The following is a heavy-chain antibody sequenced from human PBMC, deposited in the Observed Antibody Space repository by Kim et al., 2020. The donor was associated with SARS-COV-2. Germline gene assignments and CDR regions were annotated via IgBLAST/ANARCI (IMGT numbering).Heavy chain of an antibody. CDR2: IKGRPNNYAT. V-gene: IGHV3-73*01. Sequence: GGSLRLSCATSGFSFSNSGMHWVRQASGKGLEWVGRIKGRPNNYATAYAASVQGRFTISRDDSKNTAYLQMNSLNTDDTAVYYCTNAGLESWGQGTLVTVSS. CDR1: GFSFSNSG. J-gene: IGHJ4*02. CDR3: TNAGLES.